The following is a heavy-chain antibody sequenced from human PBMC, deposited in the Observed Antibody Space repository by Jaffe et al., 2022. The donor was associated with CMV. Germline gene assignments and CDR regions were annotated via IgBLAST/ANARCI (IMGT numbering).Heavy chain of an antibody. D-gene: IGHD3-9*01. CDR3: ARVSDYDILTGYWGGAADAFDI. CDR2: ISSSGSTI. Sequence: EVQLVESGGGLVQPGGSLRLSCAASGFTFSSYEMNWVRQAPGKGLEWVSYISSSGSTIYYADSVKGRFTISRDNAKNSLYLQMNSLRAEDTAVYYCARVSDYDILTGYWGGAADAFDIWGQGTMVTVSS. V-gene: IGHV3-48*03. J-gene: IGHJ3*02. CDR1: GFTFSSYE.